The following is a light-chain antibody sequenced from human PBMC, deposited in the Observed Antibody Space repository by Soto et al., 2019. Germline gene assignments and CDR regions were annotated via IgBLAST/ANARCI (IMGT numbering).Light chain of an antibody. V-gene: IGLV2-14*03. CDR1: SSDVGGYNY. CDR3: SSYTTSNTRQIV. J-gene: IGLJ1*01. Sequence: QSALTQPASVSGSPGQSITISCTGTSSDVGGYNYVSWYQHHPGKAPKLIIYDVSNRPSGVSNRFSGSKSGNTASLTISGLQPEAEADYYCSSYTTSNTRQIVFGTGTKVTVL. CDR2: DVS.